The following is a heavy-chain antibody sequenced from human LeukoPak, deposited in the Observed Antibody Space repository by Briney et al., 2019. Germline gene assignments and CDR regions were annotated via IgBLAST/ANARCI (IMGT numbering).Heavy chain of an antibody. J-gene: IGHJ4*02. V-gene: IGHV3-23*01. CDR2: ISTSGDDT. D-gene: IGHD3/OR15-3a*01. CDR3: AKRRRPGTGSPHFEY. CDR1: GFTFSNYI. Sequence: PGGSLRLSCAASGFTFSNYIMTWVRQAPGRGLEWVSSISTSGDDTYYADSVMGRFTISRDNSKNTLYLQMSSLRAEDTAVYFCAKRRRPGTGSPHFEYWGQGTLVTVSS.